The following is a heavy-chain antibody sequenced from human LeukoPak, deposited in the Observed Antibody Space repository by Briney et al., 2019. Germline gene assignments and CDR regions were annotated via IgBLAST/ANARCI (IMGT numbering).Heavy chain of an antibody. CDR3: ARVGSCSSTSCYGWELSSFDY. Sequence: PSETLSLTCTVSGGSISSSSYYWGWIRQPPGKGLEWIGSIYHSGSTYYNPSLKSRVTISVDTSKNQFSLKLSSVTAAYTAVYYCARVGSCSSTSCYGWELSSFDYWGQGTLVTVSS. CDR2: IYHSGST. V-gene: IGHV4-39*07. J-gene: IGHJ4*02. D-gene: IGHD2-2*01. CDR1: GGSISSSSYY.